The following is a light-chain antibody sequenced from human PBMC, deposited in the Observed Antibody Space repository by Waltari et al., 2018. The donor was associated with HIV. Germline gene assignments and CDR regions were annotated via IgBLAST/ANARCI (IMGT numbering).Light chain of an antibody. CDR3: ASNRLDYTLI. V-gene: IGLV2-14*03. J-gene: IGLJ2*01. CDR1: STDSRFYQY. Sequence: QSALTPPASVSGFLGQSINISCTGISTDSRFYQYVSWYQQYPCKIPRLIIFDINHRPSGVSDHFSGSRSGNSASLTFSGLQSGDEAHYYCASNRLDYTLIFGGGTKLTVL. CDR2: DIN.